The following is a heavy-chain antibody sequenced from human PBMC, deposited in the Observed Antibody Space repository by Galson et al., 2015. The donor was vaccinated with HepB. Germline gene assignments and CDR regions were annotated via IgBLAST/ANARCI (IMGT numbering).Heavy chain of an antibody. Sequence: SLRLSCAASGFTFSINAMSWVRQAPGKGLEWISTISGGGGSTYYADSVKGRFTISRDNSKNTLYLQMNSLRAEDTAVYYCAKDQRGGSSLGTNLDFWAQGPLVTVSS. D-gene: IGHD5-18*01. CDR2: ISGGGGST. V-gene: IGHV3-23*01. CDR1: GFTFSINA. CDR3: AKDQRGGSSLGTNLDF. J-gene: IGHJ4*02.